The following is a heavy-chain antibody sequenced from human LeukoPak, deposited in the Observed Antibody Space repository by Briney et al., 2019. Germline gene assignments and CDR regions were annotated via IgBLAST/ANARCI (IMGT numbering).Heavy chain of an antibody. J-gene: IGHJ4*02. D-gene: IGHD2-15*01. CDR3: ARWRGGYCSGGSCYLPAYFDY. CDR1: VYTFTSYD. V-gene: IGHV1-8*01. Sequence: ASVKVSCKASVYTFTSYDINCVRQATGQGLGWMGWMNPNSGNTGYAHKFQGRVTMTRNTSISTAYMELSSLRSEDTAVYYCARWRGGYCSGGSCYLPAYFDYWGQGTMVTVSS. CDR2: MNPNSGNT.